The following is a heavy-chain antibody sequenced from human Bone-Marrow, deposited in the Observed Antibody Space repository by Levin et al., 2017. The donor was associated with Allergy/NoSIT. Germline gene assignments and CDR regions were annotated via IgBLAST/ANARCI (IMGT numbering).Heavy chain of an antibody. CDR3: ARDHPRDYFYDILTGYLS. V-gene: IGHV3-74*01. CDR1: GFTFSSYW. CDR2: INSDGSST. D-gene: IGHD3-9*01. J-gene: IGHJ4*02. Sequence: GESLKISCAASGFTFSSYWMHWVRQAPGKGLVWVSRINSDGSSTSYADSVKGRFTISRDNAKNTLYLQMNSLRAEDTAVYYCARDHPRDYFYDILTGYLSRGQGTLVTVSS.